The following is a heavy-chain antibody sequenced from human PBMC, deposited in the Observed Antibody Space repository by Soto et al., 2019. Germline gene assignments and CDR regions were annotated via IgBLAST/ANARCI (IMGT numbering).Heavy chain of an antibody. J-gene: IGHJ6*02. Sequence: SETLSLTCTVSGGSISSYYWSWIRQPPGKGLEWIGHIYYSGSTNYNPSLKSRVTISVDTSKNQFSLKLSSVTAADTAEYYCVRDKCWGLSPGMDVWGQGTTVTVSS. CDR1: GGSISSYY. V-gene: IGHV4-59*01. D-gene: IGHD7-27*01. CDR3: VRDKCWGLSPGMDV. CDR2: IYYSGST.